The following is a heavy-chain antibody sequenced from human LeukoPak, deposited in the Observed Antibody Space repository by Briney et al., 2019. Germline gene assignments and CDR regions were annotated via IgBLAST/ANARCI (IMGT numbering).Heavy chain of an antibody. Sequence: GESLKISCKGSGYSFPRYWIGWVRQMPGKGLDWMGIIYPGDSDTRYSTSFQGQVTISADKSISTAYLQWSSLKASDTAMYYCARSGSSGWYSGNWFDPWGQGTLVTVSS. D-gene: IGHD6-19*01. CDR1: GYSFPRYW. CDR3: ARSGSSGWYSGNWFDP. V-gene: IGHV5-51*01. J-gene: IGHJ5*02. CDR2: IYPGDSDT.